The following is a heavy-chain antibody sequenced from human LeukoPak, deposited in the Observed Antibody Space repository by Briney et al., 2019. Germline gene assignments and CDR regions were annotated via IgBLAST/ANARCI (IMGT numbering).Heavy chain of an antibody. CDR1: GGSFSGYY. CDR2: INHSGST. Sequence: SETLSLTCAAYGGSFSGYYWSWIRQPPGKGLEWIGEINHSGSTNYNPSLKSRVTISVDTSKNQFSLKLSSVTAADTAVYYCARIRIQLWPTDDYWGQGTLVTVSS. V-gene: IGHV4-34*01. D-gene: IGHD5-18*01. J-gene: IGHJ4*02. CDR3: ARIRIQLWPTDDY.